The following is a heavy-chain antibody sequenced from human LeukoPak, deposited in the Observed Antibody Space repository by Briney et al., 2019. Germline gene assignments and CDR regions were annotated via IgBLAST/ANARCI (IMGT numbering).Heavy chain of an antibody. J-gene: IGHJ3*02. CDR2: IWYGGSNK. D-gene: IGHD3-10*01. CDR3: ARAPDMVRGNAFDI. CDR1: GFTFSSYG. Sequence: GGSLRLSCAASGFTFSSYGLHWVRQAPGQGLEWVAVIWYGGSNKYYADSVKGQLTSSRDNSKTTLYLQTNSMRAEETAVYYCARAPDMVRGNAFDIWGQGTMVTVSS. V-gene: IGHV3-33*01.